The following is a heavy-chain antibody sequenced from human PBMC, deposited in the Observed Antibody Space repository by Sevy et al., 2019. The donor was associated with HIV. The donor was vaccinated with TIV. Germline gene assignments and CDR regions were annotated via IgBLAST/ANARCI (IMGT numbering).Heavy chain of an antibody. CDR1: GFTFSGYG. CDR2: IRYDGSNK. Sequence: GGSLRLSCAASGFTFSGYGMHWVRQAPGKGLEWVAFIRYDGSNKYYADSVKGRFTISRDNSKNTLYLQMNSLRAEDTAVYYCAKVRDVQYSTRGPFDHWGQGTLVTVSS. J-gene: IGHJ4*02. CDR3: AKVRDVQYSTRGPFDH. D-gene: IGHD2-21*01. V-gene: IGHV3-30*02.